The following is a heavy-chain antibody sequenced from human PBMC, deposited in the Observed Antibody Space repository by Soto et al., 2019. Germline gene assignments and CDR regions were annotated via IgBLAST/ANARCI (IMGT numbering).Heavy chain of an antibody. CDR2: IYYSGST. CDR1: GGSISSSSYY. CDR3: ARLGGRFDY. Sequence: QLQLHESGPELVKPSETLSLTCTVSGGSISSSSYYWGWIRQPPGKGLEWIGSIYYSGSTYYNPSLKSRVTISVDTSKNQFSLKLSSVTAADTAVYYCARLGGRFDYWGQGTLVTVSS. D-gene: IGHD3-16*01. V-gene: IGHV4-39*01. J-gene: IGHJ4*02.